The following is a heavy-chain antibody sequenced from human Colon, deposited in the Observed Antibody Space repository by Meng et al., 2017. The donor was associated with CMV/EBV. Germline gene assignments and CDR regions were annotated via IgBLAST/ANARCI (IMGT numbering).Heavy chain of an antibody. Sequence: FTGNYMHWVRQAPGQGPELMGWIKPNSGEAKSAQKFQGRVTLTRDTSISTVYMELSGLRSDDTAVYYCAREGVDTVLVPPVVFLDYWGQGTLVTVSS. D-gene: IGHD3-10*01. J-gene: IGHJ4*02. CDR3: AREGVDTVLVPPVVFLDY. CDR1: FTGNY. V-gene: IGHV1-2*02. CDR2: IKPNSGEA.